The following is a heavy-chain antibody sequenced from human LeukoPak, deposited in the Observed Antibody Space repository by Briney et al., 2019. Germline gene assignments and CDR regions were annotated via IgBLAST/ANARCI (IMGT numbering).Heavy chain of an antibody. CDR3: ARAGGYSYGFPFDY. D-gene: IGHD5-18*01. Sequence: PSETLSLTCTVSGVSISGFYWTWIRQPPGKGVEWIGYIYYSGSTNYNPSLKSRVTISVDTSKNLFSLKLSSVPAASTAVYYCARAGGYSYGFPFDYWGQGTLVTVSS. J-gene: IGHJ4*02. CDR2: IYYSGST. V-gene: IGHV4-59*01. CDR1: GVSISGFY.